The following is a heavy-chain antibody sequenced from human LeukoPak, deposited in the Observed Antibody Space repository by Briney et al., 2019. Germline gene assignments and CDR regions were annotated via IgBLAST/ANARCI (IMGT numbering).Heavy chain of an antibody. CDR3: ARAADTAMAHFDY. J-gene: IGHJ4*02. CDR2: INPNSGGT. D-gene: IGHD5-18*01. V-gene: IGHV1-2*02. Sequence: ASVTVSCKASGYTFTGHYMHWVRQAPGQGLEWMGWINPNSGGTNYAQKFQGRVTMTRDTSISTAYMELSRLRSDDTAVYYCARAADTAMAHFDYWGQGTLVTVSS. CDR1: GYTFTGHY.